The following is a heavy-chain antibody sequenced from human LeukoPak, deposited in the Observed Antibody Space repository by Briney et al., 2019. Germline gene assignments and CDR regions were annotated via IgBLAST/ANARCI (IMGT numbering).Heavy chain of an antibody. CDR1: GFTLSSYA. CDR3: AKGLLTAGSHNCMDV. J-gene: IGHJ6*03. CDR2: IDTRGTGT. D-gene: IGHD2-21*02. Sequence: GGSLRLSCAASGFTLSSYAMSWVRQAPGRGLEWVSTIDTRGTGTFHADSVKGRFTISRDNSKNTLFVQMSGLRAEDTAVYYCAKGLLTAGSHNCMDVWGKGTTVTVS. V-gene: IGHV3-23*05.